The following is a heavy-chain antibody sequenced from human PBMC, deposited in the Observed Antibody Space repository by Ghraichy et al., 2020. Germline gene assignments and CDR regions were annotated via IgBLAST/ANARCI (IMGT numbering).Heavy chain of an antibody. CDR3: ARQGAGSGQGYFYNAMDV. J-gene: IGHJ6*02. Sequence: GESLNISCKDTEYSFSNSWISWVRQMPGKGLEWMGNIDPSDSYVNYNPSFQGHVTLSVDKSVTTAYLQWTSLKASDTAMYYCARQGAGSGQGYFYNAMDVWGQGTTVIVSS. CDR2: IDPSDSYV. V-gene: IGHV5-10-1*01. CDR1: EYSFSNSW. D-gene: IGHD3-10*01.